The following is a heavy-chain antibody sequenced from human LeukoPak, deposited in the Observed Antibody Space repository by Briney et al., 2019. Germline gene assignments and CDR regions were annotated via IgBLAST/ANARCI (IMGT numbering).Heavy chain of an antibody. CDR1: GFTFSNYA. CDR2: VSGGGSST. Sequence: PGGSLRLSCVASGFTFSNYAMNWVRQAPGKGLEWVSGVSGGGSSTYYADSVKGRFTISRDNSKNMLYLQMNSLRAEDTAVYYCARARGDFDYWGQGTLVTVSS. J-gene: IGHJ4*02. CDR3: ARARGDFDY. V-gene: IGHV3-23*01.